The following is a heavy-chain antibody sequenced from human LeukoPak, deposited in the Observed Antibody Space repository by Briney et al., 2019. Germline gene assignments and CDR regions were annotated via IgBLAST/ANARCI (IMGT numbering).Heavy chain of an antibody. Sequence: ASVKVPCKVSGYTLTELSMHWVRQAPGKGLEWMGGFDPEDGETIYAQKFQGRVTMTEDTSTDTAYMELSSLRSEDTAVHYCATGTSYFLEWSHWGQGTLVTVSS. J-gene: IGHJ4*02. CDR1: GYTLTELS. D-gene: IGHD3-3*01. V-gene: IGHV1-24*01. CDR2: FDPEDGET. CDR3: ATGTSYFLEWSH.